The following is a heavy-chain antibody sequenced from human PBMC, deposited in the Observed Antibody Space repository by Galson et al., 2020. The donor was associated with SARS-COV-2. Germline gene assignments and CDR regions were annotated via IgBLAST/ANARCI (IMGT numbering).Heavy chain of an antibody. J-gene: IGHJ4*02. CDR1: GFTFSSYI. D-gene: IGHD6-13*01. CDR3: ARETHEYSSSWYDY. V-gene: IGHV3-30*01. CDR2: ISYDGSNK. Sequence: GGSLRLSCAASGFTFSSYIMHWVRQAPGKGLEWMAVISYDGSNKNYADSVKGRFTISRDNSKNRLYLQMNSLRTEDTAVYYCARETHEYSSSWYDYWGQGTLVTVSS.